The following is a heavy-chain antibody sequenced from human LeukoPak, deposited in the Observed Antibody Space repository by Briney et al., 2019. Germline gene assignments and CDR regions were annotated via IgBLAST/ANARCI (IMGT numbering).Heavy chain of an antibody. J-gene: IGHJ3*02. CDR3: ARGASGSSLSGFDI. CDR1: GGSISNYY. CDR2: ISTSGST. V-gene: IGHV4-4*07. D-gene: IGHD1-26*01. Sequence: SETLSLTCTVSGGSISNYYWNWIRQPAGKGLQWIGHISTSGSTNYSPSLKSRVTMSIDTSKNQFSLNLSSVTAADTAVYYCARGASGSSLSGFDIWGQGTMVTASS.